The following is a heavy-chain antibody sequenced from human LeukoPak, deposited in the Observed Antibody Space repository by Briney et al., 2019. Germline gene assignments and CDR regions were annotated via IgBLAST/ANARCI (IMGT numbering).Heavy chain of an antibody. CDR3: AKADSGDYAFDY. CDR1: GFTFSGSS. J-gene: IGHJ4*02. CDR2: ITDSGGDT. Sequence: PGGSLKLSCAASGFTFSGSSMHWVRQAPGGGLEWVSAITDSGGDTYYTDSVKGRFTISRDNSKNTLHLQMNSLRADDTAVYYCAKADSGDYAFDYWGQGTLVTVSS. D-gene: IGHD4-17*01. V-gene: IGHV3-23*01.